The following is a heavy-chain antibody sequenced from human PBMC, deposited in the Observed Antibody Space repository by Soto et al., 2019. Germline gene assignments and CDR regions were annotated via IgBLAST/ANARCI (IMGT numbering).Heavy chain of an antibody. J-gene: IGHJ1*01. CDR1: GYSFASSW. Sequence: GESLKISCKGSGYSFASSWIGWVRQMPGKGLEWLGIIYPGDSDTRYSPSFQSQVTISVDKSINTAYLQWSSLKASDTAMYYCERHGNAAGVQASWGQGTVVTVSA. V-gene: IGHV5-51*01. CDR3: ERHGNAAGVQAS. CDR2: IYPGDSDT. D-gene: IGHD2-8*01.